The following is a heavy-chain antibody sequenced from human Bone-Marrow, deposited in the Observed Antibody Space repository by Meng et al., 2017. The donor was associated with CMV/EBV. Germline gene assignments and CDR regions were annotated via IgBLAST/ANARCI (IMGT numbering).Heavy chain of an antibody. V-gene: IGHV3-66*01. CDR3: ARDRFSGFDYYY. CDR2: FYSGGDT. J-gene: IGHJ4*01. D-gene: IGHD5-12*01. CDR1: GITVSGPC. Sequence: LSCGRSGITVSGPCMSWVRQAPGEGVGWGSVFYSGGDTAYADSVKGRFTISRDSARNTVFLQMNSLRAEDTAVYYCARDRFSGFDYYYWGQGTLVTVSS.